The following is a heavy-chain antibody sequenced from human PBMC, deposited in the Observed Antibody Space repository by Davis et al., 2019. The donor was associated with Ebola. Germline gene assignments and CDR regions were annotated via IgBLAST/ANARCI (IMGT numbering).Heavy chain of an antibody. CDR2: IYYSGST. CDR3: ARVRYYGSGSPIDY. V-gene: IGHV4-59*12. D-gene: IGHD3-10*01. CDR1: ARSISSYY. Sequence: SETLSLTCTVSARSISSYYWSCIRQPPGKGLEWIGYIYYSGSTNYNPSLKSRVTIPVDTSKNQFSLKLSSVTAADTAVYYCARVRYYGSGSPIDYWGQGTLVTVSS. J-gene: IGHJ4*02.